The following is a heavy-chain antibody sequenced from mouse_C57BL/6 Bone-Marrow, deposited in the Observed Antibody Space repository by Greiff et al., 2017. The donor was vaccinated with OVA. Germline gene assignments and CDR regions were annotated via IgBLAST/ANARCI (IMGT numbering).Heavy chain of an antibody. Sequence: EVKLQESGPGLVKPSQSLSLTCSVTGYSITSGYYWNWIRQFPGNKLEWMGYISYDGSNNYNPSLKNRISITRDTSKNQFFLKLNSVTTEDTATYYCARRRYWVFAYWGQGTLVTVSA. J-gene: IGHJ3*01. V-gene: IGHV3-6*01. CDR3: ARRRYWVFAY. CDR2: ISYDGSN. CDR1: GYSITSGYY. D-gene: IGHD2-14*01.